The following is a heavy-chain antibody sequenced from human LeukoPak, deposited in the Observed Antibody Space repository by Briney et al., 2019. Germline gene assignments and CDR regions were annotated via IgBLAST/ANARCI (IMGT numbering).Heavy chain of an antibody. CDR1: GFTFSSYW. Sequence: GGSLRLSCAASGFTFSSYWMSWVRQAPGKGLEWVANIKKDGSEKYYVDSVKGRFTISRDNAKTSLYLQMNSLRAEDTAVYYCARDLSGVAGYTYGRGIDYWGQGTLVTDSS. CDR2: IKKDGSEK. CDR3: ARDLSGVAGYTYGRGIDY. J-gene: IGHJ4*02. D-gene: IGHD5-18*01. V-gene: IGHV3-7*01.